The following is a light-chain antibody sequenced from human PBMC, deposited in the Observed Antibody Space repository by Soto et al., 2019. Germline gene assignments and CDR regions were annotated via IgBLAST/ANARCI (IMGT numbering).Light chain of an antibody. V-gene: IGKV3-20*01. J-gene: IGKJ4*01. CDR1: QSVSSSY. CDR2: GAS. CDR3: QQYGSSPLT. Sequence: EIVLTQSPGTLSLSPGERATLSCRASQSVSSSYLAWYQQKPDQGPRLLIYGASSRATGIPDRFSGSGSGTDFTLTISRLEPEDFAMYYCQQYGSSPLTFGGGTKVEIK.